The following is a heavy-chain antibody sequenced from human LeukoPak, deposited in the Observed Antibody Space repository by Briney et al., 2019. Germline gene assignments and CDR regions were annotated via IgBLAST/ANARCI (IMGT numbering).Heavy chain of an antibody. D-gene: IGHD2-8*01. V-gene: IGHV3-9*01. CDR1: GFTFDDYA. J-gene: IGHJ6*03. Sequence: PGRSLRLSCAASGFTFDDYAMHWVRQAPGKGVEWVSGINWNSDSIGYADSVKGRFTISRDNAKNSLYLQMNSLRAEDTALYYCAKGLYSYHYYYMDVWGKGTTVTISS. CDR2: INWNSDSI. CDR3: AKGLYSYHYYYMDV.